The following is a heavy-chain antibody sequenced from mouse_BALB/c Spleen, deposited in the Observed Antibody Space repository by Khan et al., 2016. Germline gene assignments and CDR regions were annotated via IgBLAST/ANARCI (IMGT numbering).Heavy chain of an antibody. V-gene: IGHV5-4*02. CDR3: ARTYGKDGYSDV. CDR1: GFTFSDYY. CDR2: ISDGGNYP. J-gene: IGHJ1*01. D-gene: IGHD2-1*01. Sequence: EVELVESGGGLVRPGGSLKLSCAASGFTFSDYYMYWIRQTPEKRLEWVATISDGGNYPYYPDSVKGRFTISTDNAKNNLYLKMSSLKSEDTAMYYGARTYGKDGYSDVWGAVTTVSVDS.